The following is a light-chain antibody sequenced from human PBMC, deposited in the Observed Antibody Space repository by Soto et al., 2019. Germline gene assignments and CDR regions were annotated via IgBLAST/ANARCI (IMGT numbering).Light chain of an antibody. CDR2: DVS. V-gene: IGLV2-14*01. J-gene: IGLJ1*01. Sequence: QSALTQPASVSGSPGQSIAISCTGTSGDVGGYNSVSWYQQHPGKAPKLLIYDVSNRPSGVSNRFSGSKSGNTASLTISGLQAEDEADYYCSSYATGGSYVFGTGTKVTVL. CDR1: SGDVGGYNS. CDR3: SSYATGGSYV.